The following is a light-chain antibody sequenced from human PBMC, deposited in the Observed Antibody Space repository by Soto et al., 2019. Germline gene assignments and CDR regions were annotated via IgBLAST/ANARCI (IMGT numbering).Light chain of an antibody. CDR1: QTISSY. J-gene: IGKJ2*01. CDR2: AAS. V-gene: IGKV1-39*01. CDR3: QQSHSSPYT. Sequence: DIQMTQSPSSLSASVGDRVTITCRASQTISSYLNWYQQKPGKAPKLLIYAASILQNGVPSRFSGSGSGTDFTLTISSLQPEDFARYYCQQSHSSPYTFGQGTKLEIK.